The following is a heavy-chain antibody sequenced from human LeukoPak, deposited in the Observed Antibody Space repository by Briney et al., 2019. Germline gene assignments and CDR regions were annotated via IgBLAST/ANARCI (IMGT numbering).Heavy chain of an antibody. J-gene: IGHJ4*02. CDR2: IWYDGSNK. CDR3: ARGWATTQYTYYFDY. D-gene: IGHD5-12*01. Sequence: QAGGSLRLSCAASGFTFSSYAMSWVRQAPGKGLEWVAVIWYDGSNKYYVDSVKGRFTISRDNSKNTLYLQMNSLRAEDTAVYYCARGWATTQYTYYFDYWGQGTLVTVSS. V-gene: IGHV3-33*08. CDR1: GFTFSSYA.